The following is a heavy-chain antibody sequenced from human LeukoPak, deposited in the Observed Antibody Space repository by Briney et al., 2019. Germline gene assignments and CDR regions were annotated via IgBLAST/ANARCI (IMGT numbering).Heavy chain of an antibody. J-gene: IGHJ4*02. Sequence: GGSLRLSCAASGFTFTSYSMNWVRQAPGKGLEWVSTISGGGGSTYYADSVKGRFTISRDNSKNTLYLQVSSLRAEDTAVYYCAREEVKSFDNWGQGTLVTVSS. V-gene: IGHV3-23*01. CDR3: AREEVKSFDN. CDR1: GFTFTSYS. CDR2: ISGGGGST.